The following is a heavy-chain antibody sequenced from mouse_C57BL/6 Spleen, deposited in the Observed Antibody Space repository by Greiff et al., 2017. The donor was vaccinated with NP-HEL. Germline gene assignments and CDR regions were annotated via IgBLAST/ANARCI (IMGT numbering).Heavy chain of an antibody. CDR3: ASIYDGYYVGYYAMDY. D-gene: IGHD2-3*01. J-gene: IGHJ4*01. Sequence: ESGPGLVKPSQSLSLTCSVTGYSITSGYYWNWIRQFPGNKLEWMGYISYDGSNNYNPSLKNRISITRDTSKNQFFLKLNSVTTEDTATYYCASIYDGYYVGYYAMDYWGQGTSVTVSS. CDR2: ISYDGSN. V-gene: IGHV3-6*01. CDR1: GYSITSGYY.